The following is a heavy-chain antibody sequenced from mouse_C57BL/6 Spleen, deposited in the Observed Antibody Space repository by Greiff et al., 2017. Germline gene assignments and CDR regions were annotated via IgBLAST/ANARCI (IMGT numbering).Heavy chain of an antibody. D-gene: IGHD3-3*01. V-gene: IGHV1-26*01. J-gene: IGHJ3*01. CDR2: INPNNGGT. Sequence: VQLQQSGPELVKPGASVKISCKASGYTFTDYYMNWVKQSHGKSLEWIGDINPNNGGTSYNQKFKGKATLTVDKSSSTAYMWLRSLTSEDSAVYYCARSAGTGAWFAYWGQGTLVTVSA. CDR1: GYTFTDYY. CDR3: ARSAGTGAWFAY.